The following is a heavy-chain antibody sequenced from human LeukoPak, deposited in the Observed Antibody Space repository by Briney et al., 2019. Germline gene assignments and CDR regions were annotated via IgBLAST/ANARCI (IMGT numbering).Heavy chain of an antibody. J-gene: IGHJ4*02. Sequence: PSETLSLTCTVSGGSISSSSYYWSWIRQPPGKGLEWIGYIYYSGSTYYNPSLKSRVTISVDTSKNKFSLKLSSVTAADTAVYYCARGHYFFYWGQGTLVTVSS. V-gene: IGHV4-30-4*01. CDR3: ARGHYFFY. CDR2: IYYSGST. CDR1: GGSISSSSYY.